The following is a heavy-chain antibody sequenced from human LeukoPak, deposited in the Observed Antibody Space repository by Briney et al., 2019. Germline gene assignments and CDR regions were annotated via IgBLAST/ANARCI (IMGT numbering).Heavy chain of an antibody. CDR2: INHSGST. Sequence: SETLSLTCAVYGGSFSGYYWSWIRQPPGKGLEWIGEINHSGSTNYNPSLKSRVTISVNTSKNQFSLKLSSVTAADTALYYCARDFGESYAMDVWGQGTTVIVSS. CDR1: GGSFSGYY. V-gene: IGHV4-34*01. D-gene: IGHD2-21*01. CDR3: ARDFGESYAMDV. J-gene: IGHJ6*02.